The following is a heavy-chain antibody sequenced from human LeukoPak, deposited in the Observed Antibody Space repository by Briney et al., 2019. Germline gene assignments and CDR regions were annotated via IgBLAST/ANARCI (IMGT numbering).Heavy chain of an antibody. CDR1: GFTFSSYA. CDR2: ISYDGSNK. Sequence: GGSLRLSCAASGFTFSSYAMHWVRQAPGKGLEWVAVISYDGSNKYYADSVKGRFTISRDNSKNTLYLQMNSLRAEDTAVYYCAKAAAGTYFDYWGQGTLVTVSS. CDR3: AKAAAGTYFDY. J-gene: IGHJ4*02. D-gene: IGHD6-13*01. V-gene: IGHV3-30*04.